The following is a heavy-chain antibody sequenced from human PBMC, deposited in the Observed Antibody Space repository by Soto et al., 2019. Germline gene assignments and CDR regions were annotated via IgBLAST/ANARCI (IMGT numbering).Heavy chain of an antibody. CDR2: INHSGST. CDR3: ARGPHSSGWYNYYYYMDV. V-gene: IGHV4-34*01. D-gene: IGHD6-19*01. Sequence: SETLSLTCAVYGGSFSGYYWSWIRQPPGKGLEWIGEINHSGSTNYNPSLKSRVTISVDTSKNQFSLKLSSVTAADTAVYYCARGPHSSGWYNYYYYMDVWGKGTTVTVSS. CDR1: GGSFSGYY. J-gene: IGHJ6*03.